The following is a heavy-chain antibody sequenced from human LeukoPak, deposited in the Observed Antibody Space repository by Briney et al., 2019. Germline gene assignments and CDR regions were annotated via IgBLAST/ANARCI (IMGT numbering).Heavy chain of an antibody. J-gene: IGHJ4*02. CDR2: ISYDGSNK. D-gene: IGHD2-15*01. CDR3: AKDGSCSGGTCLDVFLDY. V-gene: IGHV3-30*18. Sequence: GGSLRLSCAASGFTFSSYGMHWVRQAPGKGLEWVAVISYDGSNKYYADSVKGRFTISRDNSKNTLYLQMNSLRAEDTAVYYCAKDGSCSGGTCLDVFLDYWGQGTLVTVSS. CDR1: GFTFSSYG.